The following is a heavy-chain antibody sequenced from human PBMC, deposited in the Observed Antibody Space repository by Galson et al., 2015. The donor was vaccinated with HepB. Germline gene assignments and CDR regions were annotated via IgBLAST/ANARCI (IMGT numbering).Heavy chain of an antibody. D-gene: IGHD6-6*01. CDR3: ARLGYSSSSGEGYYYYGMDV. Sequence: CKASGGTFSSYAISWVRQAPGQGLEWMGGIIPIFGTANYAQKFQGRVTITADESTSTAYMELSSLRSEDTAVYYCARLGYSSSSGEGYYYYGMDVWGQGTTVTVSS. J-gene: IGHJ6*02. CDR2: IIPIFGTA. CDR1: GGTFSSYA. V-gene: IGHV1-69*01.